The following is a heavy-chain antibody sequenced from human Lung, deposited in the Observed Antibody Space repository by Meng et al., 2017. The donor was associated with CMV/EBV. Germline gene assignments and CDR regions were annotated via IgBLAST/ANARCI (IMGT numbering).Heavy chain of an antibody. CDR3: ARSREPVVPAAVDY. Sequence: GESXKISCAASGITFSTYAMHWVRQAPGKGLEWVAVISYDGSNKYYADSVKGRFTISRDNSKNTLYLQMNSLRAEDTAVYYCARSREPVVPAAVDYWGQGTLVTVSS. V-gene: IGHV3-30*04. D-gene: IGHD2-2*01. CDR2: ISYDGSNK. J-gene: IGHJ4*02. CDR1: GITFSTYA.